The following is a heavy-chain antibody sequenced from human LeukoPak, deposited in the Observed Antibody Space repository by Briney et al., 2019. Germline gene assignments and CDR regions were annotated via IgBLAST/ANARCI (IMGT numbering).Heavy chain of an antibody. CDR3: ARDQGAYYYGSVLDY. CDR2: IRSDANKK. J-gene: IGHJ4*02. V-gene: IGHV3-30*02. D-gene: IGHD3-10*01. Sequence: PGGSLRLSCAASGFTFSTYGMHWVRQAPGKGLEWVTFIRSDANKKYYADSVKVRFAISRDTSKDTLYLQMNSLNAEDTAVYYCARDQGAYYYGSVLDYWGQGTLVTVSS. CDR1: GFTFSTYG.